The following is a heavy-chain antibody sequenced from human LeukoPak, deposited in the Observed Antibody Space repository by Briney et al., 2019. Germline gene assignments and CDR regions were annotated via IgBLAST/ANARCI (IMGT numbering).Heavy chain of an antibody. Sequence: SGTLSLTCAVSGGSITYSSYYWGWIRQPPGKGLEWIGSIYYSGSTYYNPSLKSRVTISVDTSKNQFSLKLSSVTAADTAVYYCAREMGSSSWYGWGQGTLVTVSS. J-gene: IGHJ4*02. CDR2: IYYSGST. V-gene: IGHV4-39*07. CDR3: AREMGSSSWYG. CDR1: GGSITYSSYY. D-gene: IGHD6-13*01.